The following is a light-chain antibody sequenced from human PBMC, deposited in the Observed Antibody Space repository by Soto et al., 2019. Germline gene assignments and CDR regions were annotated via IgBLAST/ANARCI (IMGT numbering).Light chain of an antibody. Sequence: EIVLTQSPGTLSLSPGERATLSCRASQSVSSSYLAWYQHKPGQAPRLLIYGASTRANGIPARFSGSGSGTEFTLTISSLQSEDFAVYYCQQYNNWHLWTSGQGTKVDIK. CDR1: QSVSSSY. V-gene: IGKV3-15*01. CDR3: QQYNNWHLWT. CDR2: GAS. J-gene: IGKJ1*01.